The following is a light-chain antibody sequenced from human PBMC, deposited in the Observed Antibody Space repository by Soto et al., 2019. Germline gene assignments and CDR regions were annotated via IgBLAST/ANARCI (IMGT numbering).Light chain of an antibody. CDR2: DAS. J-gene: IGKJ4*01. Sequence: EIVLTQSPATLSLSPGERATLSCRASQSVSSYLAWYQQKPGQAPRLLIYDASNRATGIPARFSGSGSGTDFTLTISSLEPEDCAVYYCQQRVTFGGGTKVEIK. CDR1: QSVSSY. V-gene: IGKV3-11*01. CDR3: QQRVT.